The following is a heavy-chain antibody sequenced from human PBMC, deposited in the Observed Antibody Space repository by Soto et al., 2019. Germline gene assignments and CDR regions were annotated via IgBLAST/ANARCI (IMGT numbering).Heavy chain of an antibody. CDR3: ASHQQLIPALYYYYYGMDV. CDR1: GGTFSSYA. Sequence: SVKVSCKASGGTFSSYAISWVRQAPGQGLEWMGGIIPIFGTANYAQKFQGRVTITADESTSTAYMELSSLRSEDTAVYYCASHQQLIPALYYYYYGMDVWGQGTTVTVSS. J-gene: IGHJ6*02. CDR2: IIPIFGTA. D-gene: IGHD6-13*01. V-gene: IGHV1-69*13.